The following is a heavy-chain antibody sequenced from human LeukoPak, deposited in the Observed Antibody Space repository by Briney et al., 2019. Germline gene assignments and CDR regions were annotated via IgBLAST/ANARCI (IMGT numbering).Heavy chain of an antibody. J-gene: IGHJ4*02. CDR1: GGSISSYY. D-gene: IGHD6-19*01. CDR3: ARDGRAVAGQPDY. CDR2: IYYSGST. V-gene: IGHV4-59*01. Sequence: SETLSLTCTVSGGSISSYYWSWIRQPPGKGLEWIGYIYYSGSTNYNPSLKSRVTISVDTSKNQFSLKLSSVTAADTAVYYCARDGRAVAGQPDYWGQGTLVTVSS.